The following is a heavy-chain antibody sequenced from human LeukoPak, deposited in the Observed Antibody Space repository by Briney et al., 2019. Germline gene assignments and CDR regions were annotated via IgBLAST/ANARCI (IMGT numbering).Heavy chain of an antibody. CDR1: GCTFSHYY. J-gene: IGHJ4*02. CDR3: ARAYSSGWAAFDY. Sequence: GGSVRLSCAASGCTFSHYYISWIRQAPGKGLEWVSYISSSGSTIYYADSVKGRFTISRDNAKNSLYLQMNSLRAEDTAVYYCARAYSSGWAAFDYWGQGTLVTVSS. D-gene: IGHD6-19*01. V-gene: IGHV3-11*01. CDR2: ISSSGSTI.